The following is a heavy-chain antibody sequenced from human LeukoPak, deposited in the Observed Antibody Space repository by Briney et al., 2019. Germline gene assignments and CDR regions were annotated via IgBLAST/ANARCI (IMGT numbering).Heavy chain of an antibody. J-gene: IGHJ4*02. V-gene: IGHV3-23*01. CDR2: ISGSGGST. CDR1: GFTFSSYA. Sequence: GGCLRLSCAASGFTFSSYAMGWGRQAPGRGLEWGSGISGSGGSTYYADSVTGRFTISRENSTNTLYLQLNSLRAEDTAVYYCAKDKGGYSGYDPTDYWGQGTLVTVSS. CDR3: AKDKGGYSGYDPTDY. D-gene: IGHD5-12*01.